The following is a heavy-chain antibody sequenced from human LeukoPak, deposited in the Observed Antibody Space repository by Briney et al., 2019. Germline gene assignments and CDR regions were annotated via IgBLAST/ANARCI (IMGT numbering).Heavy chain of an antibody. Sequence: GGSLRLSCAASGLTFSSYAMSWVRQAPGKGLEWVANIKQDGSAISYVDSVKGRFTTSRDNAKNSLYLQMNSLRAEDTAVYYCARNRGAGGGYFDYWGQGALVTVSS. CDR3: ARNRGAGGGYFDY. V-gene: IGHV3-7*05. D-gene: IGHD3-16*01. CDR2: IKQDGSAI. J-gene: IGHJ4*02. CDR1: GLTFSSYA.